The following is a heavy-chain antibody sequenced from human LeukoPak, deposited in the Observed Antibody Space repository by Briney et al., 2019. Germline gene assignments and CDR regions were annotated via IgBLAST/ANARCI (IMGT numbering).Heavy chain of an antibody. CDR1: GFTFSSYG. V-gene: IGHV3-23*01. CDR2: ISGSGGST. Sequence: GGSLRLSCAASGFTFSSYGMSWVRQAPGKGLEWVSAISGSGGSTYYADSVKGRFTISRDNSKNTLYLQMNSLRAEDTAVYYCAKGREYYDFWSGPEFFDYWGQGTLVTVSS. D-gene: IGHD3-3*01. J-gene: IGHJ4*02. CDR3: AKGREYYDFWSGPEFFDY.